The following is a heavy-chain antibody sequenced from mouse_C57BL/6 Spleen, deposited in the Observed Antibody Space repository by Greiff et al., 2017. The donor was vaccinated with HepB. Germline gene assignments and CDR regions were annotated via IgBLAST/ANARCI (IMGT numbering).Heavy chain of an antibody. J-gene: IGHJ3*01. CDR2: ISYSGST. CDR3: ARSYDYDGWWFAY. CDR1: GYSITSDY. D-gene: IGHD2-4*01. V-gene: IGHV3-8*01. Sequence: EVKLMESGPGLAKPSQTLFLTCSVTGYSITSDYWNWIRKFPGNKLEYMGYISYSGSTYYNPSLKSRISITRDTSKNQYYLQLNSVTTEDTATYYCARSYDYDGWWFAYWGQGTLVTVSA.